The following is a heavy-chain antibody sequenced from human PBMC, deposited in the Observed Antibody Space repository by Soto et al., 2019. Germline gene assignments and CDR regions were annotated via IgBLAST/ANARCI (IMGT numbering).Heavy chain of an antibody. CDR3: ARVRDGDKLTGQFDY. V-gene: IGHV1-69*12. CDR2: IIPIFGTA. D-gene: IGHD3-10*01. CDR1: GGTFSSYA. Sequence: QVQLVQSGAEVKKPGSSVKVSCKASGGTFSSYAISWVRQAPGQGLEWMGGIIPIFGTANYAQKFQGRVTITAEEATRTTYMELRSLRSEATAVYYCARVRDGDKLTGQFDYWGQGTLVTVSS. J-gene: IGHJ4*02.